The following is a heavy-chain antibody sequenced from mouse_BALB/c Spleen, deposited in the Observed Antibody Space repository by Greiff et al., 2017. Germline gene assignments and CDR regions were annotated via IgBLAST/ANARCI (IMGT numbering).Heavy chain of an antibody. CDR1: GFAFSSYD. CDR3: ARITTGTWFAY. CDR2: ISSGGGST. V-gene: IGHV5-12-1*01. D-gene: IGHD2-4*01. Sequence: EVKVEESGGGLVKPGGSLKLSCAASGFAFSSYDMSWVRQTPEKRLEWVAYISSGGGSTYYPDTVKGRFTISRDNAKNTLYLQMSSLKSEDTAMYYCARITTGTWFAYWGQGTLVTVSA. J-gene: IGHJ3*01.